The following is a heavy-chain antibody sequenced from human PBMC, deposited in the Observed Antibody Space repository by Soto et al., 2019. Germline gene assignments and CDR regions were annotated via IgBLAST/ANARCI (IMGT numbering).Heavy chain of an antibody. D-gene: IGHD6-13*01. CDR1: GGSISSYY. V-gene: IGHV4-59*12. J-gene: IGHJ4*02. Sequence: SETLSLTCTVSGGSISSYYWSWIRQPPGKGLEWIGYIYFSGGTNYNPSLKSRVTISVDTSKNQFSLKLSSVTAADTAAYYCARESRSWYGSIWDYWGQGTLVTVS. CDR3: ARESRSWYGSIWDY. CDR2: IYFSGGT.